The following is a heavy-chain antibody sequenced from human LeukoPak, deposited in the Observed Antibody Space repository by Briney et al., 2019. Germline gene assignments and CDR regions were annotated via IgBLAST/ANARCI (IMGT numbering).Heavy chain of an antibody. CDR2: IRSKASGGTT. D-gene: IGHD6-19*01. Sequence: GGSLRLSCTASGFSLTNYAVSWFRQAPGKGLEWVGYIRSKASGGTTEYAASVKGRFSISRDDSKSIAYLQMNSLKTEDTAVYYCNSDDSSGWYYLDYWGQGTLVTVSS. CDR1: GFSLTNYA. J-gene: IGHJ4*02. CDR3: NSDDSSGWYYLDY. V-gene: IGHV3-49*03.